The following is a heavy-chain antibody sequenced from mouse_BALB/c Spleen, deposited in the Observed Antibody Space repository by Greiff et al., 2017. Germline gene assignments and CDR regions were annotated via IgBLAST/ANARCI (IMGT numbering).Heavy chain of an antibody. D-gene: IGHD3-1*01. J-gene: IGHJ1*01. V-gene: IGHV14-3*02. Sequence: EVQLQESGAELVKPGASVKLSCTASGFNIKDTYMHWVKQRPEQGLEWIGRIDPANGNTKYDPKFQGKATITADTSSNTAYLQLSSLTSEDTAVYYCARSGSHYWYFDVWGAGTTVTVSS. CDR1: GFNIKDTY. CDR3: ARSGSHYWYFDV. CDR2: IDPANGNT.